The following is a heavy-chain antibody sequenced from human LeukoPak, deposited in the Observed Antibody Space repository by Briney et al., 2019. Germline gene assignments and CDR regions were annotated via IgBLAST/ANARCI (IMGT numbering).Heavy chain of an antibody. CDR2: IYYRGST. CDR3: ARSWQRSGYLNWFDP. V-gene: IGHV4-39*01. CDR1: GGSISSSSYY. Sequence: SSETLSLTCTVSGGSISSSSYYWGWIRRPPGKGLEWIGSIYYRGSTYYNPSLKSRVTISVDTSKNQFSLKLSSVAAADTAVYYCARSWQRSGYLNWFDPWGQGTLVTVSS. D-gene: IGHD3-22*01. J-gene: IGHJ5*02.